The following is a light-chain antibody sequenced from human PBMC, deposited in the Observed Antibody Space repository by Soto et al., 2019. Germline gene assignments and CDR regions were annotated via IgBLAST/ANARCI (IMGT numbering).Light chain of an antibody. CDR1: NSNIEDNY. Sequence: QSVLTQPPSASGTPGQTVTISCSGSNSNIEDNYVYWYQQLPGMAPKLLIYKNNQRPSGVPDRFSGSGSGTSASLVISGLRSADEADYYCGARLNSLSRTWVFGGGTKLTVL. CDR2: KNN. CDR3: GARLNSLSRTWV. J-gene: IGLJ3*02. V-gene: IGLV1-47*01.